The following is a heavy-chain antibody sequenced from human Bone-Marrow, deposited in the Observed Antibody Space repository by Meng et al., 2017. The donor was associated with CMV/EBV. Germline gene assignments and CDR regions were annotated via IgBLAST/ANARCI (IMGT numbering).Heavy chain of an antibody. V-gene: IGHV3-11*01. CDR2: ISSSGSTI. CDR3: ARDRGVVVPATTF. D-gene: IGHD2-2*01. J-gene: IGHJ4*01. CDR1: GFTFSDYY. Sequence: GGSLRLSCAASGFTFSDYYMSWIRQAPGKGLEWVSYISSSGSTIYYADSVKGRFTISRDNAKNSLYLQMNSLRAEDTAVYYWARDRGVVVPATTFWGQGTRVTVSS.